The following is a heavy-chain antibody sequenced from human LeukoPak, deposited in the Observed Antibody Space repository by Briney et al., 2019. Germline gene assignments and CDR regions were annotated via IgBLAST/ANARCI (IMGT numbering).Heavy chain of an antibody. CDR2: IYPGDSDT. CDR3: AGHAKDIVVVPAATHYYYYYMDV. CDR1: GYSFTSYW. D-gene: IGHD2-2*01. J-gene: IGHJ6*03. V-gene: IGHV5-51*01. Sequence: GESLKISCKGSGYSFTSYWIGWVRQMPGKGLEWMGIIYPGDSDTRYSPSFQGQVTISADKSLSTAYLQWSSLKASDTAMYYCAGHAKDIVVVPAATHYYYYYMDVWGKGTTVTVSS.